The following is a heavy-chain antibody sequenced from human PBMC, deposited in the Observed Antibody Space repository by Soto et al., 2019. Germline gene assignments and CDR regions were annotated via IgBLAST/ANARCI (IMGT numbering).Heavy chain of an antibody. V-gene: IGHV4-59*01. CDR3: ARGDGYHFDY. J-gene: IGHJ4*02. CDR2: IYYSGST. CDR1: GDSISSYY. Sequence: QVQLQESGPGLVKPSETLSLTCTFSGDSISSYYWNWIRQPPGKGLEWIGYIYYSGSTNYNPSLKSRVTISVDTSKKQLSLKLSSVTAADTAVYYCARGDGYHFDYWGQGTLVTVSS. D-gene: IGHD1-1*01.